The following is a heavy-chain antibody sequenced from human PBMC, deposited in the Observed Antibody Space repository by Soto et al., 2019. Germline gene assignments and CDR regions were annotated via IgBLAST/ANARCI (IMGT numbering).Heavy chain of an antibody. CDR1: GGSISSSNW. CDR3: ARSRTGTTPGDFDY. J-gene: IGHJ4*02. Sequence: QVQLQESGPGLVKPSGTLSLTCAVSGGSISSSNWWSWVRQPPGKGLEWIGEIYQSGSTNFNPSHNSGVTISVDKSKNQCSLKLSSVTAAATAVYYCARSRTGTTPGDFDYWGQGTLVTVSS. V-gene: IGHV4-4*02. D-gene: IGHD1-7*01. CDR2: IYQSGST.